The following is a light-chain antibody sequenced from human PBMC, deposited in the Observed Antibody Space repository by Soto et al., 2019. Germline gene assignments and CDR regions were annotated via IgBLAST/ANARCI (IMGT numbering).Light chain of an antibody. V-gene: IGKV3-15*01. Sequence: EIVMTQSPATLSVSPGERVTLSCSASRSFSCLAWYQHKPGQPPRLLMCSGSTSATGIPARFSGSGAGTDFTLTISSLQSEASAVYFCQQCRAWTLFTFGEGTRLEIK. CDR1: RSFSC. J-gene: IGKJ5*01. CDR3: QQCRAWTLFT. CDR2: SGS.